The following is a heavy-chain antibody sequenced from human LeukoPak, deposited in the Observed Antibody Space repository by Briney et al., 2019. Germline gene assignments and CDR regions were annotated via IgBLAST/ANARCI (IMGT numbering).Heavy chain of an antibody. CDR1: GGSISSGGYY. Sequence: PSETLSLTCTVSGGSISSGGYYWSWIRQHPGKGLEWIGCIYYSGSTYYNPSLKSRVTISVDTSKNQFSLKLSSVTAADTAVYHCARAWSASSLFDPWGQGTLVTVSS. J-gene: IGHJ5*02. CDR2: IYYSGST. CDR3: ARAWSASSLFDP. V-gene: IGHV4-31*03. D-gene: IGHD2-15*01.